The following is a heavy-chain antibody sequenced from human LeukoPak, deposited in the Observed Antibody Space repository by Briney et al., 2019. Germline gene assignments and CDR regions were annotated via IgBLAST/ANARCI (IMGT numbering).Heavy chain of an antibody. CDR2: IYYSGST. D-gene: IGHD1-26*01. J-gene: IGHJ6*03. Sequence: SETLSLTCTVSGGSISSSSYYWGWIRQPPGKGLEWIGSIYYSGSTYYNPSLKSRVTISVDTSKNQFSLKLSSVTAADTAVYYCAREGSGSYSGYMDVWGKGTTVTVSS. CDR1: GGSISSSSYY. V-gene: IGHV4-39*07. CDR3: AREGSGSYSGYMDV.